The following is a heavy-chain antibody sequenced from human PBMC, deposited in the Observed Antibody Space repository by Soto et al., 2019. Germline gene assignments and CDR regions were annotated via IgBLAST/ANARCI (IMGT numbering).Heavy chain of an antibody. CDR2: ISAYNGNT. V-gene: IGHV1-18*01. CDR1: GYTFTSYG. CDR3: ARTDYDFLSGHPQYNWFDP. D-gene: IGHD3-3*01. Sequence: QVQLVQSGAEVKKPGASVKVSCKASGYTFTSYGISWVRQAPGQGLEWMGWISAYNGNTKYAQKLQGRVNMTTSTATSTAYMELKSLRSDVTAVYYCARTDYDFLSGHPQYNWFDPWGQGTLVTVSS. J-gene: IGHJ5*02.